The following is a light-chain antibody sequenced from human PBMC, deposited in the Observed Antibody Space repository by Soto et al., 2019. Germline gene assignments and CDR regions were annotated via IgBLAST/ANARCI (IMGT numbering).Light chain of an antibody. CDR1: QSISSS. J-gene: IGKJ1*01. CDR3: QQYGGFSRR. V-gene: IGKV1-5*01. Sequence: DIQVTQSPSTLSASVGDRVTITCRASQSISSSLAWYHQKPGTAPKLLIYDASSLERGVPSRFSGSGSGTEFTLTISSLQPDDFATYYCQQYGGFSRRFGQGTKV. CDR2: DAS.